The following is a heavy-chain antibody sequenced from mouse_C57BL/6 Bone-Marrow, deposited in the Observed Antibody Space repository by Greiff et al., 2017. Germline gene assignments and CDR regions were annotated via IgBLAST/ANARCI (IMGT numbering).Heavy chain of an antibody. CDR3: AREATVVAPFDY. CDR2: INPSSGYT. V-gene: IGHV1-7*01. D-gene: IGHD1-1*01. J-gene: IGHJ2*01. Sequence: QVHVKQSGAELAKPGASVKLSCKASGYTFTSYWMHWVKQRPGQGLEWIGYINPSSGYTKYNQKFKDKATLTADKSSSTAYMQRSSLTYEDSAVYYCAREATVVAPFDYWGQGTTLTVSS. CDR1: GYTFTSYW.